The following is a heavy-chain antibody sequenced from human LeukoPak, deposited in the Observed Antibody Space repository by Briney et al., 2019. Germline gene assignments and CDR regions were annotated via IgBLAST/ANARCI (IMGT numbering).Heavy chain of an antibody. CDR3: ARGLLAAGTFDS. CDR2: IYNDGSP. CDR1: GFTVSSIY. J-gene: IGHJ4*02. D-gene: IGHD6-13*01. Sequence: GGSLRLSCTASGFTVSSIYMSWVRQAPGKGLEWVSVIYNDGSPYYANSVRDRFTISRDNTKNTVDLQLNPQRAEDTAVYFCARGLLAAGTFDSWGQGTLVTVSS. V-gene: IGHV3-66*01.